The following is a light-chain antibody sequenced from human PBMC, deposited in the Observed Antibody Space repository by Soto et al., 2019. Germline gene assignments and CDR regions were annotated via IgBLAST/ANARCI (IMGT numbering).Light chain of an antibody. Sequence: QSALTQPASVSGSPGQSITISCTGTSSDGGGYNYVSWYQQHPGKAPKLIIYDVTSRPSGVSNRFSGSKSGNTASLTISGLQAEDEADYYCNSYTSLFTVRAVFGTGTKLTVL. CDR3: NSYTSLFTVRAV. CDR1: SSDGGGYNY. J-gene: IGLJ1*01. V-gene: IGLV2-14*01. CDR2: DVT.